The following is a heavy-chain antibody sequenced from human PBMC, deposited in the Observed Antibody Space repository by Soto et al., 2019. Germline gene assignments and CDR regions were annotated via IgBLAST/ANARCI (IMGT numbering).Heavy chain of an antibody. CDR3: ARGASAAMFYYYYGMDV. J-gene: IGHJ6*02. CDR2: INPNSGGT. CDR1: GYTFTGYY. Sequence: ASVKVSCKASGYTFTGYYMHWVRQAPGQGLEWMGWINPNSGGTNYAQKFQGWVTMTRDTSISTAYMELSRLRSDDTAVYYCARGASAAMFYYYYGMDVWGQGTKVTVSS. D-gene: IGHD2-2*01. V-gene: IGHV1-2*04.